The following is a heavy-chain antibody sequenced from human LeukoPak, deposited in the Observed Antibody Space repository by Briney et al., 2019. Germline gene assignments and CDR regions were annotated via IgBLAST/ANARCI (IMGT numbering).Heavy chain of an antibody. CDR3: AKDCRDGYNNFDY. Sequence: WGSLRLSCAVSGFTFSSYAMSWIRQAPGKGLEWVSAISGSGGSTYYADSVKGRFTISRDNSKNTLYLQMNSLRAEDTAVYYCAKDCRDGYNNFDYWGQGTLVTVSS. D-gene: IGHD5-24*01. CDR1: GFTFSSYA. J-gene: IGHJ4*02. CDR2: ISGSGGST. V-gene: IGHV3-23*01.